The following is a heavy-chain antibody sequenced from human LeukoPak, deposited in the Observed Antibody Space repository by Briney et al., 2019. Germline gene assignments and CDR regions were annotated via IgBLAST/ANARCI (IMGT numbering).Heavy chain of an antibody. J-gene: IGHJ4*02. CDR2: ISYDGRNK. CDR3: AKEFRHKFEY. CDR1: GFTFSSYG. Sequence: GRSLRLSCAASGFTFSSYGMHWVRQAPGKGLEWVAIISYDGRNKYYADSVEGRFTIYRDNPKNTLYLRMNSPRPGDTAVYYCAKEFRHKFEYWGQGTLVTVSS. V-gene: IGHV3-30*18.